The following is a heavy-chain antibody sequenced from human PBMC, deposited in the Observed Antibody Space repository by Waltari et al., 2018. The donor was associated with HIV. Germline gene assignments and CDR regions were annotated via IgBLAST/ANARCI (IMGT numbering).Heavy chain of an antibody. V-gene: IGHV5-51*01. J-gene: IGHJ6*02. Sequence: EVQLVQSGAEVKKPGESLKISCKGSGYSFTSYWIGWVRQMPGKGLEWMGLIYPGDFDTRYSPSFQGQVTISADKSISTAYLQWSSLKASDTAMYYCARHVIGYCSGGSCYGMDVWGQGTTVTVSS. CDR1: GYSFTSYW. CDR2: IYPGDFDT. D-gene: IGHD2-15*01. CDR3: ARHVIGYCSGGSCYGMDV.